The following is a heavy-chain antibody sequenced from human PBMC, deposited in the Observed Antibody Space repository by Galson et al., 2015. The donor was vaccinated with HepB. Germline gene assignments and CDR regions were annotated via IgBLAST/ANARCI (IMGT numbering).Heavy chain of an antibody. Sequence: SLRLSCAASGFTFSSYGMHWVRQAPGKGLEWVAVISYDGSNKYYADSVKGRFTISRDNSKNTLYLQMNSLRAEDTAVYYCAKDYWWLTGPYYYYYGMDVWGQGTTVTVSS. V-gene: IGHV3-30*18. CDR1: GFTFSSYG. CDR3: AKDYWWLTGPYYYYYGMDV. CDR2: ISYDGSNK. D-gene: IGHD1-14*01. J-gene: IGHJ6*02.